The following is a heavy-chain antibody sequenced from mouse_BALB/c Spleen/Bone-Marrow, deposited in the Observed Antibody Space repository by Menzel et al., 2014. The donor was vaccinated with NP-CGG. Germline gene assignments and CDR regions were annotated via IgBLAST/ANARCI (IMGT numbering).Heavy chain of an antibody. CDR2: IYPGSGNT. J-gene: IGHJ3*01. V-gene: IGHV1-77*01. Sequence: QVQLKQSGAELARPGASVKLSCKASGYTFTDYYINWVKQRTGRGLEWIGEIYPGSGNTYYNEKFKGKATLTADKSSSTAYMQLSSLTSEDSAVYFCAREGDPGAWFAYWGQGTLVTVSA. CDR1: GYTFTDYY. D-gene: IGHD3-3*01. CDR3: AREGDPGAWFAY.